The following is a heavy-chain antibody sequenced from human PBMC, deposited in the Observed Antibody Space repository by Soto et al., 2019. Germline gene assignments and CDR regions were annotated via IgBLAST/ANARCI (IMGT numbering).Heavy chain of an antibody. CDR1: GGTFSSYA. Sequence: SVKVSCKASGGTFSSYASSWVRQAPGQGLEWMGWIIPICGRANYAQKFQGRVTMTTDASTSTAYMELSRLRSDDTAVYYCASGGSLWFGELSAYYYGMDVWGQGTTVTVSS. J-gene: IGHJ6*02. V-gene: IGHV1-69*05. D-gene: IGHD3-10*01. CDR3: ASGGSLWFGELSAYYYGMDV. CDR2: IIPICGRA.